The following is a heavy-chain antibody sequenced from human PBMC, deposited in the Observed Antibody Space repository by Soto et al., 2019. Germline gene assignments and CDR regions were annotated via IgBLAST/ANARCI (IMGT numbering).Heavy chain of an antibody. CDR2: ISYDGDNK. V-gene: IGHV3-30*18. J-gene: IGHJ6*02. CDR3: AKMGSSSCCYYYYGMEV. Sequence: QVQLVESGGGVVQPGGSLRLSCAASGFTFSSYGMHWVRQAPGKGLEWVAVISYDGDNKYYADSVKGRFTISRDNSKNTRYMQMNSLRGDDTAVYYCAKMGSSSCCYYYYGMEVWGQGTTVTVAS. D-gene: IGHD2-2*01. CDR1: GFTFSSYG.